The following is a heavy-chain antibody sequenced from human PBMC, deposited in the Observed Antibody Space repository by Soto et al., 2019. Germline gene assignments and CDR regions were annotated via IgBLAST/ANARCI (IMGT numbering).Heavy chain of an antibody. V-gene: IGHV4-39*01. CDR2: IYYSGST. CDR3: AGLPRGYCSSTSCYPTVDY. D-gene: IGHD2-2*01. Sequence: SETLSLTCTVSGGSISSSSYYWGWIRQPPGKGLEWIGSIYYSGSTYYNPSLKSRVTISVDTSKNQFSLKLSSVTAADTAVYYCAGLPRGYCSSTSCYPTVDYWGQGTLVTVSS. J-gene: IGHJ4*02. CDR1: GGSISSSSYY.